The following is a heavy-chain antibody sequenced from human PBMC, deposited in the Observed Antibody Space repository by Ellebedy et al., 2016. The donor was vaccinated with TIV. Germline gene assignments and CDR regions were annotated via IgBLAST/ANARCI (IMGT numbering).Heavy chain of an antibody. J-gene: IGHJ4*01. CDR1: GFSVNNNF. D-gene: IGHD3-22*01. V-gene: IGHV3-53*01. Sequence: PGGSLRLSCAASGFSVNNNFLSWVRQAPGKGLEWVSIIYNNGDTHYADSMRGRFTISRDNSKNTVYLQVHSLRVEDTATYYCARGLSDYYPNTFDHWGHGTLVSVSS. CDR2: IYNNGDT. CDR3: ARGLSDYYPNTFDH.